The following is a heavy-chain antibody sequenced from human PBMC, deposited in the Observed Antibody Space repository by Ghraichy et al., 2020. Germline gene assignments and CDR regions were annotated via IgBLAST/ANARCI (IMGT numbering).Heavy chain of an antibody. Sequence: ASVKVSCKASGYTFTSYTMHWVRQAPGQRLEWMGWINAGNGNTKYSQKVQGRVTITRDTSASTAYMELSSLKSEDTAVYYCARVSLFSTFYDFEGDVWGQGTTVTVSS. CDR1: GYTFTSYT. CDR2: INAGNGNT. D-gene: IGHD3-3*01. CDR3: ARVSLFSTFYDFEGDV. V-gene: IGHV1-3*01. J-gene: IGHJ6*02.